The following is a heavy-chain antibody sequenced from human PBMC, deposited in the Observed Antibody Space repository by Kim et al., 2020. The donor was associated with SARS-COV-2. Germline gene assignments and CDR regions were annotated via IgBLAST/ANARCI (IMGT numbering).Heavy chain of an antibody. J-gene: IGHJ4*02. CDR2: IKTDTGNT. Sequence: ASVKVSCKASGYTFTTYIITWVRQALGQGPEWMGWIKTDTGNTNYALKFQGRVTMTTDTPTSTAYMELRSLRDDDTAVYYCARGGYGANSPIDYWGQGTLVTVSS. D-gene: IGHD4-17*01. CDR3: ARGGYGANSPIDY. V-gene: IGHV1-18*01. CDR1: GYTFTTYI.